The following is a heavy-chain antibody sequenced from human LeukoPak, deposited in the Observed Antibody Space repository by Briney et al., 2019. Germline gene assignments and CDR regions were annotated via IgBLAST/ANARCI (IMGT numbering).Heavy chain of an antibody. CDR1: GFTFSSYR. CDR3: ARANNWNYALGY. J-gene: IGHJ4*02. CDR2: ISSSSSYI. D-gene: IGHD1-7*01. V-gene: IGHV3-21*04. Sequence: PGGSLRLSCAASGFTFSSYRMYWVRQAPGKGLEWVSSISSSSSYIYYADSVKGRFTISRDNAKNSLYLQMNSLRADDTAMYYCARANNWNYALGYWGQGTLVTVSS.